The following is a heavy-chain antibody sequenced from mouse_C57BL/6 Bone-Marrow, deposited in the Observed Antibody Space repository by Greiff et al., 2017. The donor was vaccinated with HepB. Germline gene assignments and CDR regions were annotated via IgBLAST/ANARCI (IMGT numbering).Heavy chain of an antibody. D-gene: IGHD4-1*01. J-gene: IGHJ4*01. Sequence: QLQQSGAELVRPGASVTLSCKASGYTFTDYEMHWVKQTPVHGLEWIGAIDPETGGTAYNQKFKGKAILTADKSSSTAYMELRSLTSEDSAVYYCTRWESYYAMDYWGQGTSVTVSS. V-gene: IGHV1-15*01. CDR1: GYTFTDYE. CDR3: TRWESYYAMDY. CDR2: IDPETGGT.